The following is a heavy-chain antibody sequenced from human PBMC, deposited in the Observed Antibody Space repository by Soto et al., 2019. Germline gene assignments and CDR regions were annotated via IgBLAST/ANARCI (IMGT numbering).Heavy chain of an antibody. CDR3: ARGLSGSGSYVY. CDR1: GGSFSGYY. V-gene: IGHV4-34*01. CDR2: INHSGST. J-gene: IGHJ4*02. D-gene: IGHD3-10*01. Sequence: QVQLQQWGAGLLKPSETLSLTCAVYGGSFSGYYWSWIRQPPGKGVEWIGEINHSGSTNYNPSLKSRVTISVDTSKNQFSLKLSSVAAADTAVYYCARGLSGSGSYVYWGQGTLVTVSS.